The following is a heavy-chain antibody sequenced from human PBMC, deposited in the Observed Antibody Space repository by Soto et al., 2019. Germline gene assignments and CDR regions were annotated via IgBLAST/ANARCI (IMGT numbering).Heavy chain of an antibody. CDR2: IFHSGST. CDR1: GGSIGSYY. Sequence: QVQLQESGPGLVKPSETLSLTCTVSGGSIGSYYWSWIRQPPGKGLEWIGYIFHSGSTNYNPSLRSRVTISVDTFKIQFSLKLSSVTAADTAVYYCARFQLYSMDVWGQGTTVTVSS. D-gene: IGHD2-2*01. J-gene: IGHJ6*02. CDR3: ARFQLYSMDV. V-gene: IGHV4-59*01.